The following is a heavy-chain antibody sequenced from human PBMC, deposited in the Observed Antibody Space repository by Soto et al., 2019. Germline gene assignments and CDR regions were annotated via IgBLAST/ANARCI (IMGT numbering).Heavy chain of an antibody. CDR1: GFSFSDST. CDR2: IRNKANSYAT. J-gene: IGHJ6*02. CDR3: SRTATPSYCSGSYPDYYYYGIDV. V-gene: IGHV3-73*01. Sequence: PGGSLRLSCAASGFSFSDSTMHWVRRASGRGLEWVGRIRNKANSYATSYAASVKGRFTISRDDSENTAFLEMNSLKTEDTTVYFCSRTATPSYCSGSYPDYYYYGIDVWGPGTTVAVSS. D-gene: IGHD3-10*01.